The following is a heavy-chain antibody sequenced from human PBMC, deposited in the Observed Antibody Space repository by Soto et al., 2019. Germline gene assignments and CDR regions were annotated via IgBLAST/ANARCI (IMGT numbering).Heavy chain of an antibody. J-gene: IGHJ4*02. D-gene: IGHD3-10*01. Sequence: QVQLVESGGGVVQPGRSLRLSCAASGFTFSSYAMHWVRQAPGKGLEWVAVISYDGSNKYYADSVKGRFTISRDNSKNTLYLQMNSLRAEDTAVYYSASPMVRGVIRGGFDYWGQGTLVTVSS. CDR3: ASPMVRGVIRGGFDY. V-gene: IGHV3-30-3*01. CDR2: ISYDGSNK. CDR1: GFTFSSYA.